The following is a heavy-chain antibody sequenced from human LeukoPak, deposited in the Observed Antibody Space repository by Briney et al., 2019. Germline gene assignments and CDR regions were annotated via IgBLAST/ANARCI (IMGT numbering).Heavy chain of an antibody. D-gene: IGHD6-6*01. CDR1: GYTFTGYY. J-gene: IGHJ4*02. Sequence: ASVKVSCKASGYTFTGYYMHWVRQAPGQGLEWMGIINPSGGSTSYAQKFQGRVTMTRDTSTSTVYMELSSLRSEDTAVYYCARGGIAARRNRPLDYWGQGTLVTVSS. V-gene: IGHV1-46*01. CDR2: INPSGGST. CDR3: ARGGIAARRNRPLDY.